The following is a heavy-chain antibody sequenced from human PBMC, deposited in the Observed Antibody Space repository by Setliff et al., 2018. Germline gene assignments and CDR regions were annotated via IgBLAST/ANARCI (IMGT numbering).Heavy chain of an antibody. J-gene: IGHJ6*02. Sequence: GASVKVSCKASGYTFTDYGISWVRQAPGQGLEWMGWISPYTGNTFYAQKFQGRGTLTTDTSTSTAYMELRSLRSDDTAVYYCAKGGNITRETYYYYGMDVWGQGTTVTVSS. CDR2: ISPYTGNT. CDR1: GYTFTDYG. D-gene: IGHD1-20*01. V-gene: IGHV1-18*01. CDR3: AKGGNITRETYYYYGMDV.